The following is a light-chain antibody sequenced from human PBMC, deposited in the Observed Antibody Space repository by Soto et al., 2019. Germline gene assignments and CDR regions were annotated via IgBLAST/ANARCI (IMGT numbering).Light chain of an antibody. CDR1: QSLDNY. CDR2: DAS. CDR3: QQRGHSPS. Sequence: EIVLTQSPATLSLSPGERATLSCRARQSLDNYLAWYQHKPGQAPRLLIYDASTRATDIPPRFSGSGSGTDFTLTISSLEPEDFAVYYFQQRGHSPSFGGGTKVEIK. J-gene: IGKJ4*01. V-gene: IGKV3-11*01.